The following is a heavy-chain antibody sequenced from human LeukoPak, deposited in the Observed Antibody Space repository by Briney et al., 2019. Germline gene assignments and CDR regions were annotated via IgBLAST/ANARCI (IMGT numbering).Heavy chain of an antibody. CDR1: GFTFSSYA. CDR2: ISGSGGST. V-gene: IGHV3-23*01. D-gene: IGHD3-10*01. CDR3: AKRPRGNYLDPFDY. Sequence: PGGSLRLSCAVSGFTFSSYAMSWVRQAPGRGLEWVSGISGSGGSTYYADSVKGRFTISRDNSKNRLYLQMNSLRAEDTAVYYCAKRPRGNYLDPFDYWGQGTLVTVSS. J-gene: IGHJ4*02.